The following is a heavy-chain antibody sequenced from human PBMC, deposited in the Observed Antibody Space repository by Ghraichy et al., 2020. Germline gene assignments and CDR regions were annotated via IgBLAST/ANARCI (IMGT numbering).Heavy chain of an antibody. J-gene: IGHJ6*02. CDR2: ISSSPSYI. CDR1: RFTFSNHS. Sequence: GGSLRLSCATSRFTFSNHSMNWVRQAPGKGLEWVSSISSSPSYIYYADSVKGRFTISRDNAKNSLYLQMDSLRAEDTAVYYCTRDLRLLWFGEHEVYGMDVWGQGTAVTVSS. D-gene: IGHD3-10*01. V-gene: IGHV3-21*01. CDR3: TRDLRLLWFGEHEVYGMDV.